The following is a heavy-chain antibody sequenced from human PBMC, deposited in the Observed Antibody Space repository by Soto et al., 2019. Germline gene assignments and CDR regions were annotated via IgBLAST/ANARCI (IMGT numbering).Heavy chain of an antibody. J-gene: IGHJ4*02. CDR2: INPNGGST. Sequence: ASVKVSCKASGYTFTHYYMHWVRQAPGQGLEWMGIINPNGGSTTYAQRFRAGFTMTRDTSTSTVYMELSSLRSEDSAVYYCATSVNSAMSFDYWCQGTLVTVSP. CDR3: ATSVNSAMSFDY. V-gene: IGHV1-46*01. D-gene: IGHD5-18*01. CDR1: GYTFTHYY.